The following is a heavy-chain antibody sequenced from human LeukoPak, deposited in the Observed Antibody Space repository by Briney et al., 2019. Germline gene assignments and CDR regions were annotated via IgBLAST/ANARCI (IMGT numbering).Heavy chain of an antibody. CDR3: ASTIAAAGLFQH. D-gene: IGHD6-13*01. J-gene: IGHJ1*01. V-gene: IGHV3-21*01. CDR1: GFTFSSYI. CDR2: ISSSSSYI. Sequence: GGSLRLSCAASGFTFSSYIMNWVRQAPGKGLEWVSSISSSSSYIYYADSVKGRFTISRDNAKNSLYLQMNSLRAEDTAVYYCASTIAAAGLFQHWGQGTLVTVSS.